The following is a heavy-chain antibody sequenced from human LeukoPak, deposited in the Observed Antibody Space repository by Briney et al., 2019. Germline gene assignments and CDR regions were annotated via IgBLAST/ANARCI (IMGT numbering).Heavy chain of an antibody. V-gene: IGHV4-38-2*02. J-gene: IGHJ4*02. CDR2: IYHSGST. D-gene: IGHD3-3*01. CDR1: GYSISSGYY. CDR3: AGVVTIFGVVTRAFDY. Sequence: PSETLSLTCTVSGYSISSGYYWGWIRQPPGKGLEWIGSIYHSGSTYYNPSLKSRVTISVDTSKNQFSLKLSSVTAADTAMYYCAGVVTIFGVVTRAFDYWGQGTLVTVSS.